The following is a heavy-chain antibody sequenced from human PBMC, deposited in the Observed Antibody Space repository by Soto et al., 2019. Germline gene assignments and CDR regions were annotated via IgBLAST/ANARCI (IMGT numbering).Heavy chain of an antibody. CDR1: GFTFSSYA. D-gene: IGHD6-13*01. Sequence: GGSLRLSCAASGFTFSSYAMSWVRQAPGKGLEWVSAISGSGGSTYYADSVKGRFTISRDNSKNTLYLQMNSLRAEDTAVYYCAKDSGYSSSWYSAYWGQGTLVTVSS. CDR3: AKDSGYSSSWYSAY. J-gene: IGHJ4*02. CDR2: ISGSGGST. V-gene: IGHV3-23*01.